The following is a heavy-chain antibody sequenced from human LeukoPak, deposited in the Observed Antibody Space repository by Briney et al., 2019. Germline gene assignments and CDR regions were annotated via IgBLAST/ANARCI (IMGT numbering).Heavy chain of an antibody. CDR3: AKSPGVTASRFYFDY. J-gene: IGHJ4*02. D-gene: IGHD2-21*02. CDR2: IYTTGST. V-gene: IGHV4-4*07. CDR1: GASISGYY. Sequence: PSETLCLTCTVSGASISGYYWSWIRQPAGKGLEWIGRIYTTGSTNYNPSLKSRVTMSVDSSKNQFSLQVTSVTAADTAVYYCAKSPGVTASRFYFDYWGQGDLVTVSS.